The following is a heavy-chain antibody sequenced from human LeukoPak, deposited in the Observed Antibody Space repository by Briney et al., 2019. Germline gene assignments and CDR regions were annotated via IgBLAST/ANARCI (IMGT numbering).Heavy chain of an antibody. CDR2: IYTSGST. D-gene: IGHD6-6*01. V-gene: IGHV4-4*07. CDR3: ARVRGIAARLYYYYMDV. J-gene: IGHJ6*03. CDR1: GGSISSYY. Sequence: SETLSLTCTVSGGSISSYYWSWIRQPAGKGLEWIGRIYTSGSTNYNPSLKSRVTMSVDTSKNQFSLKLSSVTAADTAVYYCARVRGIAARLYYYYMDVWGKGTTVTVSS.